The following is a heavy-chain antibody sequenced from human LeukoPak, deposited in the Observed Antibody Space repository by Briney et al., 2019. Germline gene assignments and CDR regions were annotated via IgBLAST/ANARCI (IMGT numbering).Heavy chain of an antibody. D-gene: IGHD3-22*01. V-gene: IGHV4-59*01. CDR3: ARGKHYYDSSGYSPFDY. J-gene: IGHJ4*02. CDR1: GGSISSYY. CDR2: IYYSGST. Sequence: SETLSLTCTVSGGSISSYYWSWIRQPPGKGLEWIGYIYYSGSTNYNPSLKSRVTISMDTSNHQFYLKLSSVTAADTAVYYCARGKHYYDSSGYSPFDYWGQGTLVTVSS.